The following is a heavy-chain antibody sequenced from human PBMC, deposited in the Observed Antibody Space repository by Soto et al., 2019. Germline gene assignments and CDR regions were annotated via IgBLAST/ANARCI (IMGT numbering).Heavy chain of an antibody. V-gene: IGHV4-34*01. J-gene: IGHJ5*02. Sequence: LETPSLTCAVSGGAFSGYSWSWVRPPPGKGLEWIGEINHSGSTNYNPSLKSRVTISVDTSKNQFSLKLSSVTAADTAVYYCARVREPLTGGPWFDPWGQGTLVTVSS. CDR2: INHSGST. CDR3: ARVREPLTGGPWFDP. CDR1: GGAFSGYS. D-gene: IGHD1-26*01.